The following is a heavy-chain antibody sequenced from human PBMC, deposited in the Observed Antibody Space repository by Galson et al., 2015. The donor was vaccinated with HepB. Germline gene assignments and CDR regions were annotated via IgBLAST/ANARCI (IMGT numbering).Heavy chain of an antibody. V-gene: IGHV3-30*04. Sequence: SLRLSCAASGFTFRTYTFHWFRQAPGKGLEWVALISSDGSKNNYADSARGRFTISRDNSWNTVYLQMSSLRPEDTAVYYCARAENCGGGECWLVDSWGLATLVTVSS. D-gene: IGHD2-21*01. CDR3: ARAENCGGGECWLVDS. CDR2: ISSDGSKN. J-gene: IGHJ5*01. CDR1: GFTFRTYT.